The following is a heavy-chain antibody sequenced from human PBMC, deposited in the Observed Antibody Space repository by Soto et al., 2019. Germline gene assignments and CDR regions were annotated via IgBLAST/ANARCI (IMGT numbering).Heavy chain of an antibody. CDR2: ISGSGGST. J-gene: IGHJ4*02. CDR3: AKDQRVWGSYRLLDY. V-gene: IGHV3-23*01. CDR1: GFTFSSYA. Sequence: EVQLLESGGGLVQPGGSLRLSCAASGFTFSSYAMSWVRQAPGKGLEWVSAISGSGGSTCYADSVKGRFTISRDNSKNTLYLQMNSLRAEDTAVYYCAKDQRVWGSYRLLDYWGQGTLVTVSS. D-gene: IGHD3-16*02.